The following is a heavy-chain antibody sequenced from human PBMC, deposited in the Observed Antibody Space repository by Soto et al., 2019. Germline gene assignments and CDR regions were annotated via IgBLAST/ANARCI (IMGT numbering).Heavy chain of an antibody. Sequence: GGSTRLCCAASELSLTDYFMHWVLQTADKGLEWVAFISHDGRNTFYSDSVKGRFTISRDDSRSMLFLQMSGVTVEDTAIYYCAVDGVPTNTFLYYYFRFSARGTLVTRSS. CDR3: AVDGVPTNTFLYYYFRF. V-gene: IGHV3-30-3*02. CDR2: ISHDGRNT. J-gene: IGHJ4*02. CDR1: ELSLTDYF. D-gene: IGHD2-15*01.